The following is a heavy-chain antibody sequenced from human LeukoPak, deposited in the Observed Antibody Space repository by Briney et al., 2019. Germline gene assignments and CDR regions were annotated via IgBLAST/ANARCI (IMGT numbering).Heavy chain of an antibody. J-gene: IGHJ4*02. Sequence: GGFLRLSCAASGFTVSSNYMSWVRQAPGKGLEWVSVIYSGGSTYYADSVKGRFTISRDNSKNTLFLQMDSLRAEDTAVYYCARLGPYSFDYWGQGTLVTVSS. CDR1: GFTVSSNY. V-gene: IGHV3-53*01. D-gene: IGHD3-16*01. CDR3: ARLGPYSFDY. CDR2: IYSGGST.